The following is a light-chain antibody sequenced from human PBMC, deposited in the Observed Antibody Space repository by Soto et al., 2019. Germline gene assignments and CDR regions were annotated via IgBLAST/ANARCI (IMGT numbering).Light chain of an antibody. Sequence: DIQLTQSPSTLSASVGDRVTITCRASQSISSWLAWYQVKPGKAPKILIFKASTLEGGVPSRFSGSGSGTEFTLTISSLQPDDFATYYCQQYNSYPLTFGGGTRVEIK. CDR1: QSISSW. CDR2: KAS. CDR3: QQYNSYPLT. J-gene: IGKJ4*01. V-gene: IGKV1-5*03.